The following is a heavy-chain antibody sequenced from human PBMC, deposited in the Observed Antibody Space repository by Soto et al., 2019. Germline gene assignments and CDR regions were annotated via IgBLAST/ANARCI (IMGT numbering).Heavy chain of an antibody. CDR3: ARQLNISGWKVSARWFDP. J-gene: IGHJ5*02. Sequence: QLQLQESGPGLVKPSETLSLTCTVSGGSISSSSYYWGWIRQPPGKGLEWIGSIYYSGSTYYNPSLKSRVTISVDTSKNQFSLKLSSVTAADTAVYYCARQLNISGWKVSARWFDPWGQGTLVTVSS. CDR2: IYYSGST. D-gene: IGHD6-19*01. V-gene: IGHV4-39*01. CDR1: GGSISSSSYY.